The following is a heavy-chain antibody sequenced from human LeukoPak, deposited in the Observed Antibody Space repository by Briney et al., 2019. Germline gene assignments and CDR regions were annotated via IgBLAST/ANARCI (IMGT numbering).Heavy chain of an antibody. J-gene: IGHJ4*02. CDR2: IYPGDSDT. CDR3: ARHSYDSSGYYKMNFDH. V-gene: IGHV5-51*01. CDR1: GYSFTSYW. Sequence: GESLKISCKGSGYSFTSYWIGWVRQMPGKGLEWMGIIYPGDSDTRYSPSFQGPVTISADKSISTAYLQWSSLKASDTAMYYCARHSYDSSGYYKMNFDHWGQGTLVTVSS. D-gene: IGHD3-22*01.